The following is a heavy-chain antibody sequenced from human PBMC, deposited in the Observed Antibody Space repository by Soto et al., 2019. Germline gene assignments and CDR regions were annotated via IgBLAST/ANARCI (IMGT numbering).Heavy chain of an antibody. CDR2: INYSGST. V-gene: IGHV4-31*03. D-gene: IGHD5-18*01. CDR1: GGSVSSGGNY. Sequence: QVQLQESGPGLVKPSQPLSLTCTVSGGSVSSGGNYWGWIRQHPGKGLEWIGDINYSGSTYYNPFLKSRVIISLDTSKTQFSLKLSSVTAADTAVYYCVSPSSGYTSGMDVWGQGTTVTVSS. CDR3: VSPSSGYTSGMDV. J-gene: IGHJ6*02.